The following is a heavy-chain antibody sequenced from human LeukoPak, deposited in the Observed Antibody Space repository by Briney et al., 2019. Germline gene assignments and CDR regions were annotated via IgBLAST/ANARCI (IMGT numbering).Heavy chain of an antibody. CDR1: GFTFGSSW. CDR2: ISGSGSGT. Sequence: PGGSLRLSCAASGFTFGSSWMTWVRQAPGKGLEWVSTISGSGSGTYYADSVEGRFTISRDNSEDTLYLQMNSLRAEDTAVYYCAKGCGNGCYSSFDCWGQGTLVTVSS. J-gene: IGHJ4*02. CDR3: AKGCGNGCYSSFDC. D-gene: IGHD2-21*02. V-gene: IGHV3-23*01.